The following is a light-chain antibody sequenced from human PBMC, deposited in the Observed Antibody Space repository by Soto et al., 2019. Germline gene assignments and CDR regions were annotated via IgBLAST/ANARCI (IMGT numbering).Light chain of an antibody. V-gene: IGKV1-5*01. CDR2: DAS. J-gene: IGKJ1*01. Sequence: IQMTQSPSTLSASVGDRVTISCRASRRISSWLAWYQQQPGKAPKLMIYDASPLQSGVPSRFSGNGSGTEFTLTISRLQPDDLATYFCQQYNGYPWTFGQGTRVGIK. CDR1: RRISSW. CDR3: QQYNGYPWT.